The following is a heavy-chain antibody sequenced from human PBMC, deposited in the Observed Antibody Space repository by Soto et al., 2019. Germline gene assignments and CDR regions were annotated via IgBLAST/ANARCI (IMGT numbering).Heavy chain of an antibody. CDR3: ATVSRTFYYYYGMDV. V-gene: IGHV1-18*01. J-gene: IGHJ6*02. D-gene: IGHD2-8*01. Sequence: QVQLVQSGAEVKKPGASVKVSCKASGYTFTSYGISWVRQAPGQGLEWMGWISAYNGNTNYAQKPKGRVTMTTDTSTSTAYMELRSLRSDDTAVYYCATVSRTFYYYYGMDVWGQGTTVTVSS. CDR1: GYTFTSYG. CDR2: ISAYNGNT.